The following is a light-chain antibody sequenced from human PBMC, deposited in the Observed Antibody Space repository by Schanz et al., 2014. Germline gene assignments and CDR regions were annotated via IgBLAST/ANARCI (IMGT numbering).Light chain of an antibody. J-gene: IGKJ4*01. CDR3: QQYNDWASLT. CDR1: QSVSSSY. Sequence: EIVLTQSPGTLSLSPGERATLSCRASQSVSSSYLAWYQQKPGQAPRLVIYGASTRATGVPARFSGSGSGTEFTLTISSLQSEDFAVYYCQQYNDWASLTFGGGTKVEIK. CDR2: GAS. V-gene: IGKV3-15*01.